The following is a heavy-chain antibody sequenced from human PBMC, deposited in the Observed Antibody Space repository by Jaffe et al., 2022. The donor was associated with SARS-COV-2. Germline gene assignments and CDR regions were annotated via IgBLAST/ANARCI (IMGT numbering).Heavy chain of an antibody. D-gene: IGHD2-15*01. Sequence: EVQLVQSGAEVKKPGESLKISCKGSGYSFTSYWIGWVRQMPGKGLEWMGIIYPGDSDTRYSPSFQGQVTISADKSISTAYLQWSSLKASDTAMYYCARHSTAGPVVVVADPYDYFDYWGQGTLVTVSS. CDR3: ARHSTAGPVVVVADPYDYFDY. CDR1: GYSFTSYW. J-gene: IGHJ4*02. V-gene: IGHV5-51*01. CDR2: IYPGDSDT.